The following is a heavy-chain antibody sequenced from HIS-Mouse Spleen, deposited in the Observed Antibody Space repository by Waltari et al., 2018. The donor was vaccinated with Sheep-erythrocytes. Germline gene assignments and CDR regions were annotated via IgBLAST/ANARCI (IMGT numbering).Heavy chain of an antibody. CDR2: ISSSSYI. CDR3: AREDYGDYFDY. Sequence: EVQLVESGGGLVKPGGSLRLSCAASGFTFSSYSMNWVRQAPGEGLEWVSSISSSSYIYYADSVKGRFTISRDNAKNSLYLQMNSLRAEDTAVYYCAREDYGDYFDYWGQGTLVTVSS. V-gene: IGHV3-21*01. D-gene: IGHD4-17*01. J-gene: IGHJ4*02. CDR1: GFTFSSYS.